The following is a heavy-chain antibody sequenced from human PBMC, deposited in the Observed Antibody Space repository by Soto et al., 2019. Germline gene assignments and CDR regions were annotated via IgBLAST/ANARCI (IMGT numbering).Heavy chain of an antibody. CDR3: DARGPLPTAGKGEYYYYGMDV. CDR2: IYHSGRT. CDR1: GGSISSGGYS. Sequence: QLQLQESGSGLVKPSQTLSLTCAGSGGSISSGGYSWSWIRQPPGKGLWRIGYIYHSGRTYYHPSRTRRFTIAVDSTQNQFSLELSSVTAADTSVYSCDARGPLPTAGKGEYYYYGMDVCGQGTTVTVSS. J-gene: IGHJ6*02. V-gene: IGHV4-30-2*01. D-gene: IGHD1-26*01.